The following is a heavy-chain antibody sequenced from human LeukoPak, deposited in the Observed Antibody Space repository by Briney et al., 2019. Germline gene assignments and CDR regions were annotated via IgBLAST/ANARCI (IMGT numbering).Heavy chain of an antibody. D-gene: IGHD5-18*01. J-gene: IGHJ5*02. CDR2: IYRGDCDT. Sequence: GEALKSSFKGAGCSLTSYWIGWGRRMAGKGVGGKGIIYRGDCDTRYSPSFQGEVTISAAKSLSPAYLQWTRLKASNTAMYYYARMGYSYGINRFDPWGQGTPVTVSS. CDR1: GCSLTSYW. CDR3: ARMGYSYGINRFDP. V-gene: IGHV5-51*01.